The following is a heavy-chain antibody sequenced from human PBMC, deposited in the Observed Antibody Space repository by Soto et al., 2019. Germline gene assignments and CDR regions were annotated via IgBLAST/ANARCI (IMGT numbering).Heavy chain of an antibody. CDR2: IYDTWTT. J-gene: IGHJ3*02. CDR3: ARGMVRGGFDI. Sequence: QVQLQEAGPGLVRPSQTLSLTCTVAGGSMSENDYYWSWLRQSPGQGLQWIGYIYDTWTTSYSTSLKSRVTMSADTSRNQFALKLTSVTAADTALYFCARGMVRGGFDIWGQGTLVTVSS. V-gene: IGHV4-30-4*01. CDR1: GGSMSENDYY. D-gene: IGHD3-10*01.